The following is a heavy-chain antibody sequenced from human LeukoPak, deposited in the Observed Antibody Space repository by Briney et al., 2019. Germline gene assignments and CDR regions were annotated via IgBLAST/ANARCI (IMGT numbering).Heavy chain of an antibody. CDR2: ISYDGSNK. Sequence: GGSLRLSCAASGFTFSSYWMHWVRQAPGKGLEWVAVISYDGSNKYYADSVKGRFTISRDNSKNTLYLQMNSLRAEDTAVYYCARGTAARLYYYYGMDVWGKGTTVTVSS. CDR3: ARGTAARLYYYYGMDV. V-gene: IGHV3-30*03. D-gene: IGHD6-6*01. J-gene: IGHJ6*04. CDR1: GFTFSSYW.